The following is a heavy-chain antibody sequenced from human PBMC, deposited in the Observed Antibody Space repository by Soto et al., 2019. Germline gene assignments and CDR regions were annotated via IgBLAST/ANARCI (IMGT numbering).Heavy chain of an antibody. CDR1: GYTFTNFA. V-gene: IGHV1-3*01. J-gene: IGHJ6*02. Sequence: ASVKVSCKASGYTFTNFAMHWVRQAPGQRLEWMGWINAYNDYTKYSQMFQGRVYMTTDTSTKTAYMELRSLRSDDTAMYYCARGGYYDSSGSRNYYYYGMNVWGQGTTVTVSS. D-gene: IGHD3-22*01. CDR3: ARGGYYDSSGSRNYYYYGMNV. CDR2: INAYNDYT.